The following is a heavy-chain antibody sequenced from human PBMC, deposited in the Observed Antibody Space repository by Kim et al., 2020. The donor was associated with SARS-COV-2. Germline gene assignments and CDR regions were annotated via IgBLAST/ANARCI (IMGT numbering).Heavy chain of an antibody. CDR3: ARSLYAAPSSFWVRFEP. CDR1: GGSFSGYY. J-gene: IGHJ5*02. D-gene: IGHD6-13*01. V-gene: IGHV4-34*01. CDR2: IYHSGTT. Sequence: SETLSLTCAVYGGSFSGYYWSWIRQPPGKGLEWIGEIYHSGTTKYNPALKSRVTISLDTAKNQLSLKLRSVTAADTAVYFCARSLYAAPSSFWVRFEPWG.